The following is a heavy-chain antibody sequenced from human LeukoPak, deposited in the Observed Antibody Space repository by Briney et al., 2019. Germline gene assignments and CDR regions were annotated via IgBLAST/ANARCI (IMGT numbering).Heavy chain of an antibody. D-gene: IGHD6-13*01. CDR3: AGASYSSTWYYADY. J-gene: IGHJ4*02. V-gene: IGHV1-24*01. Sequence: ASVKVSCKVSGYTLTELSIHWVRQAPGKGLEWMGGFNPEDGETIYAQKFQGRVTMTEDSSTDTAYMDLSSLRSEDTAVYYCAGASYSSTWYYADYWGQGTLVTVSS. CDR2: FNPEDGET. CDR1: GYTLTELS.